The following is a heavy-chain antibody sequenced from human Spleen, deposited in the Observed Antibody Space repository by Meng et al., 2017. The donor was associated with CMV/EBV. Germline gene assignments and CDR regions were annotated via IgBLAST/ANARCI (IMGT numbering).Heavy chain of an antibody. Sequence: GFTFSNYGMAWVRQAPGKGLEWVAVIYYDGSDKYYADSVKGRFTISRDNSKNTVYLQMSSLRAEDTAIYYCVRSGYSYGPYYFDYWGQGTLVTVSS. CDR1: GFTFSNYG. CDR2: IYYDGSDK. D-gene: IGHD5-18*01. CDR3: VRSGYSYGPYYFDY. V-gene: IGHV3-33*01. J-gene: IGHJ4*02.